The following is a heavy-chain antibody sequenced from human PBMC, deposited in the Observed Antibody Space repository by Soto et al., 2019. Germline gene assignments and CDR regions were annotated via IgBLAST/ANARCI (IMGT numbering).Heavy chain of an antibody. V-gene: IGHV3-74*01. CDR3: TGDRSYSSAH. CDR2: INSDGSTT. J-gene: IGHJ4*02. D-gene: IGHD6-19*01. Sequence: EVQLVESGGGLVQPGGSLRLSCAASGFSFSNTWMHWVRQAPGRGLVWVSHINSDGSTTTYADSVKGRFTISRDNAKNTVYLQMNSLRVEDAAVYYCTGDRSYSSAHWGQGTLVNVSS. CDR1: GFSFSNTW.